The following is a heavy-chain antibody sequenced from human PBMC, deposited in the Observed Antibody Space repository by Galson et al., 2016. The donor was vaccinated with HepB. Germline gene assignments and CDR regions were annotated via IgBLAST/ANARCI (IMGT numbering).Heavy chain of an antibody. CDR1: GYSFTTYW. CDR2: IYPGDSGT. D-gene: IGHD6-6*01. J-gene: IGHJ3*02. Sequence: SGAEVKKPGESLKISCKGSGYSFTTYWIGWVRQMPGKGLEWMGIIYPGDSGTRYSPSFQGQVTFSADRSISTAYLQWGSLKASDTAMYYCARQHSGSLDAFDIWGQGTVVTVSS. V-gene: IGHV5-51*01. CDR3: ARQHSGSLDAFDI.